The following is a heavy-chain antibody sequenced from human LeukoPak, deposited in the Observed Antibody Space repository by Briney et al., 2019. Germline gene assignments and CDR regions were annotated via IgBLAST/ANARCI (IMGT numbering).Heavy chain of an antibody. Sequence: SETLSLTCTVSGDSISSSSYYWGWIHQSPGKGLEWIGSIYYSGSTYYNPSLKSRVTISVDTSKNQFSLKLSSVTAADTAVYYCARSYRSGVSCYSGYFDYWGQGTLVTVSS. J-gene: IGHJ4*02. CDR2: IYYSGST. V-gene: IGHV4-39*07. CDR3: ARSYRSGVSCYSGYFDY. D-gene: IGHD2-15*01. CDR1: GDSISSSSYY.